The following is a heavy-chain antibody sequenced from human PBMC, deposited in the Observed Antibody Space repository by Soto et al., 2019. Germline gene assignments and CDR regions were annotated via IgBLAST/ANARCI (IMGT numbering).Heavy chain of an antibody. D-gene: IGHD6-6*01. CDR2: ISAYKGNT. CDR3: ASRSGQLPYYFDC. J-gene: IGHJ4*02. V-gene: IGHV1-18*01. Sequence: GASVKVSCKASGYTFTNYGISWVRQAPGQGLEWMGWISAYKGNTNYAQKFQGRVTMTTDTSTSTAYMELRSLRSDDTAVYYCASRSGQLPYYFDCWGQGTLVTVSS. CDR1: GYTFTNYG.